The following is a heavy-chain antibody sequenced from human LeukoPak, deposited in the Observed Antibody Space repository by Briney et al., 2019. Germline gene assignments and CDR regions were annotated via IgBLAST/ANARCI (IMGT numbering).Heavy chain of an antibody. V-gene: IGHV3-30-3*01. J-gene: IGHJ4*02. CDR1: GFTFSSYA. CDR3: ARTYSSSRTPFDY. CDR2: ISYDGSNK. D-gene: IGHD6-13*01. Sequence: GGSLRLSCAASGFTFSSYAMHWVRQAPGKGLEWVAVISYDGSNKYYADSVKGRFTISRDNAKNSLYLQMNSLRDEDTAVYYCARTYSSSRTPFDYWGQGTLVTVSS.